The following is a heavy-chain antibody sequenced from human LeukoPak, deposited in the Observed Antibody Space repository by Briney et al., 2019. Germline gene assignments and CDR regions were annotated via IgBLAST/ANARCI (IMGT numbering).Heavy chain of an antibody. D-gene: IGHD5-12*01. CDR1: EFTFSSYW. V-gene: IGHV3-7*01. J-gene: IGHJ4*02. CDR3: VRDIGGFYRGYGDS. Sequence: GGSLRLSCAASEFTFSSYWMSWVRQAPGKGLEWVANIKQDGSERNYVDSVKGRFTISRDNAKNSLYLQMNSLRAEDTAVYYCVRDIGGFYRGYGDSWGQGTLVTVSS. CDR2: IKQDGSER.